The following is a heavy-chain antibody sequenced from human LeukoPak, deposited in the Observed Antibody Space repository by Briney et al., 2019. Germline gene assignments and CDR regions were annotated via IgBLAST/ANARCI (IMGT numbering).Heavy chain of an antibody. CDR2: IYSGGST. J-gene: IGHJ4*02. D-gene: IGHD6-13*01. Sequence: GGSLRLSCAASGFTVSSNYMSWVRQAPGKGLEWDSVIYSGGSTYYADSVKGRFTISRDNSKNTLYLQMNSLRAEDTAVYYCAREGNSSSWYYFDYWGQGTLVTVSS. CDR1: GFTVSSNY. V-gene: IGHV3-53*01. CDR3: AREGNSSSWYYFDY.